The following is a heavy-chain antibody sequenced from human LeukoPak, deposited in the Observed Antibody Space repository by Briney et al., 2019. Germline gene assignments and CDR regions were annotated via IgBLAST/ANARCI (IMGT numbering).Heavy chain of an antibody. CDR3: ARGWGSNVYASALDV. CDR2: IQYDGNYE. J-gene: IGHJ3*01. V-gene: IGHV3-30*02. D-gene: IGHD3-16*01. Sequence: GGSLRLSCAASGFTFSSYGIHWVRQAPGKGLEWMVFIQYDGNYEKYAESVRGRVTISRDNSKNTVYLQMNSLRVDDTAVYYCARGWGSNVYASALDVWGLGAMVTVSS. CDR1: GFTFSSYG.